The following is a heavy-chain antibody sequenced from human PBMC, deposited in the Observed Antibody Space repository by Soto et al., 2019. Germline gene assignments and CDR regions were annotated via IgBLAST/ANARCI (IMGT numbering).Heavy chain of an antibody. CDR2: IYPGDSDT. D-gene: IGHD2-21*02. J-gene: IGHJ4*02. CDR3: ARQRALYGGNSPPPPPDDY. Sequence: PGESLKISCKGSGYSFTSYWIGWVRQMPGKGLEWMGIIYPGDSDTRYSPSFQGQVTISADKSISTAYLQWSSLKASDTAMYYCARQRALYGGNSPPPPPDDYWGQGTLVTVSS. V-gene: IGHV5-51*01. CDR1: GYSFTSYW.